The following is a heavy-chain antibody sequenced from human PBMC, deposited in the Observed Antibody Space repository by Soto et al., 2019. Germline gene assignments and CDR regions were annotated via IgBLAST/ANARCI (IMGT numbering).Heavy chain of an antibody. J-gene: IGHJ6*02. CDR3: ARDPNYYVSGTYYYGMDV. Sequence: SETLSLTCTVSGGSINSGDYYWSWIRQPPGKGLEWIGYVFHSGSTYYNPSLKSRVAISVDTSKNQFSLRLFSVTAADTAVYYCARDPNYYVSGTYYYGMDVWGQGTTVTVSS. CDR2: VFHSGST. V-gene: IGHV4-30-4*01. CDR1: GGSINSGDYY. D-gene: IGHD3-10*01.